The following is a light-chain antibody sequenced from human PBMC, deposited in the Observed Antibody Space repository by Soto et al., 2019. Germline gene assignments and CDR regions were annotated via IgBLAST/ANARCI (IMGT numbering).Light chain of an antibody. V-gene: IGKV1-12*01. Sequence: EIQMTQSPSSVSASVGNRLTITPRASQGSSSWLAWYQQKPGKAPKILIYAASSLQSGVPSRFSGSGSGTDFTLTISSLQPEDGATHDCQQDNSFPLTFGQGTRLEIK. CDR1: QGSSSW. CDR3: QQDNSFPLT. J-gene: IGKJ5*01. CDR2: AAS.